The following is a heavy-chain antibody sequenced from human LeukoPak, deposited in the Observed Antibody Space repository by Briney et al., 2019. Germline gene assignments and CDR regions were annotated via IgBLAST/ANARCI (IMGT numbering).Heavy chain of an antibody. D-gene: IGHD6-19*01. CDR1: YYTFTNYG. CDR3: AREGSGWYVGYYYGMDV. CDR2: ISAYNGNT. J-gene: IGHJ6*02. Sequence: ASVKVSCKASYYTFTNYGITWVRQAPGQGLEWMGWISAYNGNTFYAQNLQGRVTMTTDTSTSTAYMELRSLRSDDTAVYYCAREGSGWYVGYYYGMDVWGQGTTVTVSS. V-gene: IGHV1-18*01.